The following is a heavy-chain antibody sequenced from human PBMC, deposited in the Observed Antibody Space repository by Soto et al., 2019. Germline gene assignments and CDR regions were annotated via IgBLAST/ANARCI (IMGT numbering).Heavy chain of an antibody. CDR2: IYYSGST. D-gene: IGHD2-2*01. CDR1: GGSISSSSYY. Sequence: SETLSLTCTVSGGSISSSSYYWGWIRQPPGKGLEWIGSIYYSGSTYYNPSLKSRVTISVDTSKNQFSLKLSSVTAADTAVYYCARPIVPAAMWPDAFDIWGQGTMVTVSS. V-gene: IGHV4-39*01. J-gene: IGHJ3*02. CDR3: ARPIVPAAMWPDAFDI.